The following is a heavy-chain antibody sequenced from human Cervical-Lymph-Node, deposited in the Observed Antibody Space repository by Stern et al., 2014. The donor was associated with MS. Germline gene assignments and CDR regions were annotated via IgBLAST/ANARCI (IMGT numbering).Heavy chain of an antibody. CDR3: ATYSSSWSPPWY. CDR2: INPTGGST. Sequence: MQLVESGAEVKKPGASVKGSWKASGDTFTSYYMHWERQAPGQGLEGMGIINPTGGSTHFSQRFQGRVTLTSDTSTSTVYMELSSLRSEDTANYYCATYSSSWSPPWYWGQGTLVTVSS. J-gene: IGHJ4*02. CDR1: GDTFTSYY. V-gene: IGHV1-46*01. D-gene: IGHD5-12*01.